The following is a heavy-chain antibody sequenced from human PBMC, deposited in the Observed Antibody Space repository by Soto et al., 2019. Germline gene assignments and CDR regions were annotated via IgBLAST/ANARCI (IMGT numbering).Heavy chain of an antibody. J-gene: IGHJ5*02. CDR1: GGSISSGDYY. CDR3: ARRGSPGLNWFDP. Sequence: SETLSLTCTVSGGSISSGDYYWSWIRQPPGKGLEWIGYIYYSGSTYYNPSLKSRVTISVDTSKNQFSLKLSSVTAADTAVYYCARRGSPGLNWFDPWGQGTLVTVSS. CDR2: IYYSGST. D-gene: IGHD3-10*01. V-gene: IGHV4-30-4*01.